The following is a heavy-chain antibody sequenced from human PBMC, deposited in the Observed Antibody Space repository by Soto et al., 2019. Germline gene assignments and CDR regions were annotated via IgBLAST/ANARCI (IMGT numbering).Heavy chain of an antibody. D-gene: IGHD3-3*01. J-gene: IGHJ3*02. CDR1: GFTFSSYA. Sequence: GGSLRLSCAASGFTFSSYAMSWVRQAPGKGLEWVSAISGSGGSTYYADSVKGRFTISRDNSKNTLYLQMNSLRAEDTAVYYCAKDRYYDFWSGYSSFTFDIWGQGTMVTVSS. CDR3: AKDRYYDFWSGYSSFTFDI. V-gene: IGHV3-23*01. CDR2: ISGSGGST.